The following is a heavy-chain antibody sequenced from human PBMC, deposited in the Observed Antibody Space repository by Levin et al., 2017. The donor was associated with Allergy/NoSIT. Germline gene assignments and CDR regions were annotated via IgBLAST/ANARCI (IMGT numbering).Heavy chain of an antibody. CDR2: ISSSSSYI. CDR3: ARDPSGLLRFRRHYGMDV. J-gene: IGHJ6*02. D-gene: IGHD3-3*01. Sequence: LSLTCAASGFTFSSYSMNWVRQAPGKGLEWVSSISSSSSYIYYADSVKGRFTISRDNAKNSLYLQMNSLRAEDTAVYYCARDPSGLLRFRRHYGMDVWGQGTTVTVSS. CDR1: GFTFSSYS. V-gene: IGHV3-21*01.